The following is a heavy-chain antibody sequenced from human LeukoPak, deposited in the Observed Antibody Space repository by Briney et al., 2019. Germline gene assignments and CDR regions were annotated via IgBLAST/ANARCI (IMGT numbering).Heavy chain of an antibody. CDR2: ISSGSSTI. D-gene: IGHD3-3*01. CDR1: GFTFSIYS. Sequence: GGSLRLSCAASGFTFSIYSMSWVRQAPGKGLEWVSYISSGSSTISYADSVKGRFTISRDNAENSLYLQMNSLRAEDTAVYYCARAGDFSFKDWGQGTLVTVSS. J-gene: IGHJ4*02. CDR3: ARAGDFSFKD. V-gene: IGHV3-48*01.